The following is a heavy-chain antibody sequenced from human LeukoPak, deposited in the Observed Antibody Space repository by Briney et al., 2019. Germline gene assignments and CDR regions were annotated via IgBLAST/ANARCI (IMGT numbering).Heavy chain of an antibody. Sequence: GGSLRLSCAASGFTFSGSAMHWVRQASGKGLEWVGRIRSKANSYATAYAASVKGRFTISRDDSKNTAYLQMNSLKTEDTAVYYCTRHKERYCSSTSRYRVENYYGMDVWGQGTTVTVSS. J-gene: IGHJ6*02. CDR3: TRHKERYCSSTSRYRVENYYGMDV. CDR2: IRSKANSYAT. V-gene: IGHV3-73*01. CDR1: GFTFSGSA. D-gene: IGHD2-2*02.